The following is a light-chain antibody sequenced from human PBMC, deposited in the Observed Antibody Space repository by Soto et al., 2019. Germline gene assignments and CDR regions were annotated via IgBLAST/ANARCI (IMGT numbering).Light chain of an antibody. CDR2: DAS. J-gene: IGKJ4*01. CDR1: QSLSNNF. V-gene: IGKV3D-20*01. Sequence: PGEGVALSCGASQSLSNNFLAWYQQKPGPAPRLLIFDASTRATGIPDRFSGSGSGTDFTLTISRLEPEDFAVYYCHQFGASPTFGGGTKVEFK. CDR3: HQFGASPT.